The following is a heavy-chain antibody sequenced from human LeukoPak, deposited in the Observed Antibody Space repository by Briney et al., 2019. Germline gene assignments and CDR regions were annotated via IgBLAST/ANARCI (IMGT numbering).Heavy chain of an antibody. Sequence: GGSLRLSCAPSGVTFISYARNWVRQAPGRGLWCGSAINGRGGSTHYAHSVKGRVTISRDNSTNTPYLQMKSLRAEDTALYSCARDLDSDGYSSFDYWGQGTLVTVSS. CDR3: ARDLDSDGYSSFDY. J-gene: IGHJ4*02. CDR2: INGRGGST. CDR1: GVTFISYA. D-gene: IGHD3-22*01. V-gene: IGHV3-23*01.